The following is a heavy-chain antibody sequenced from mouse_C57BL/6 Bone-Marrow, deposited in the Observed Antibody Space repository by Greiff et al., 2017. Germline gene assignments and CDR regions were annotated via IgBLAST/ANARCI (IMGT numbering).Heavy chain of an antibody. D-gene: IGHD1-1*01. Sequence: QVQLQQPGAELVKPGASVKLSCKASGYTFTSYWMHWVKQRPGRGLEWIGRIDPNSGGTKYNEKFKSKATLTVDQPSSTAYMQLSSLTSEYSAVYFCARGITTVVATGYFDYWGQGTTLTVSS. CDR2: IDPNSGGT. V-gene: IGHV1-72*01. CDR3: ARGITTVVATGYFDY. CDR1: GYTFTSYW. J-gene: IGHJ2*01.